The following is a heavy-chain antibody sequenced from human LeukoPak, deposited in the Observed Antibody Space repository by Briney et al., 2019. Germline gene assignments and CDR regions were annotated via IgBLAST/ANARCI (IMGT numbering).Heavy chain of an antibody. CDR1: GFTFSNYA. D-gene: IGHD3-10*01. J-gene: IGHJ4*02. V-gene: IGHV3-23*01. CDR2: ISGSGGTT. CDR3: AKAKGITMVRGTDY. Sequence: GGSLRLSCAASGFTFSNYAMIWVRQAPGKGLEWVSTISGSGGTTYSADSVKGRFTISRDNSKNTLYLQMNSLRADDTAVYYCAKAKGITMVRGTDYWGQGTLVTVSS.